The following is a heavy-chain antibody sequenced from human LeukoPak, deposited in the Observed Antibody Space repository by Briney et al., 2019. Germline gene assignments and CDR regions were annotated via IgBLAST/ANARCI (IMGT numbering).Heavy chain of an antibody. D-gene: IGHD5-24*01. CDR2: IYYSGST. V-gene: IGHV4-39*01. CDR1: GGSISGSSYY. CDR3: ARHLDGYNGFDP. J-gene: IGHJ5*02. Sequence: SETLSLTCTVPGGSISGSSYYWGWLRQPPGKDLEWIGSIYYSGSTYYNPSLKSRVTISVDTSKNQFSLKLSSVTAADTAVYYCARHLDGYNGFDPWGQGTLVTVSS.